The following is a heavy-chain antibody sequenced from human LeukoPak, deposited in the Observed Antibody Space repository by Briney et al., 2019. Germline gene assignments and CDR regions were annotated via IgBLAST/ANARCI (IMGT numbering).Heavy chain of an antibody. CDR1: GGSINNYY. D-gene: IGHD3-10*01. J-gene: IGHJ1*01. V-gene: IGHV4-4*07. Sequence: SETLSLTCTVSGGSINNYYWSWIRQPAGKGLEWIGRIYTSGSTNYNPSLKSRVTISVDTSKNQFSLKLSSVTAADTAVYYCARQSGYYGSGSQGTEYFQHWGQGTLVTVSS. CDR3: ARQSGYYGSGSQGTEYFQH. CDR2: IYTSGST.